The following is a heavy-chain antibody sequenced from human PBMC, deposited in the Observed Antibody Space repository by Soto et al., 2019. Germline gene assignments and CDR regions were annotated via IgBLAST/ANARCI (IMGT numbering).Heavy chain of an antibody. CDR3: AREEYQLLWGRYYYYGMDV. CDR2: ISSSSSYI. Sequence: PGGSLRLSCAASGFTFSSYSMNWVRQAPGKGLEWVSSISSSSSYIYYADSVKGRFTISRDNAKNSLYLQMNSLRAEDTAVYHCAREEYQLLWGRYYYYGMDVWGQGTTVTV. D-gene: IGHD2-2*01. J-gene: IGHJ6*02. V-gene: IGHV3-21*01. CDR1: GFTFSSYS.